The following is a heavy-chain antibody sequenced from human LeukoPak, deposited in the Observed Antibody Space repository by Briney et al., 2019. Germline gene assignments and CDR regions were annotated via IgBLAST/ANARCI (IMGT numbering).Heavy chain of an antibody. CDR2: IYYSGST. CDR1: GGSISSSSYY. CDR3: ARHSVKYSSSWFDY. J-gene: IGHJ4*02. Sequence: ASETLSLTCTVSGGSISSSSYYWGWIRQPPGKGLEWIGSIYYSGSTYYNPSLKSRVTISVDTSKNQFSLRLSSVTAADTAVYYCARHSVKYSSSWFDYWGQGTLVTVSS. D-gene: IGHD6-13*01. V-gene: IGHV4-39*01.